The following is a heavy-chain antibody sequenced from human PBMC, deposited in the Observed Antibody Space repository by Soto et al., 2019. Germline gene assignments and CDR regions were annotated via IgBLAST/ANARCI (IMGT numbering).Heavy chain of an antibody. CDR2: IYYSGST. Sequence: QVQLQESGPGLVKPSQTLSLTCTVSGGSISSGGYYWSWIRQHPGKGLEWIGYIYYSGSTYYNPSLQSRLTISVDTSKNQFSLKLSSVTAADTAVYYCARSVVRAENWFDPWGQGTLVTVSS. CDR1: GGSISSGGYY. V-gene: IGHV4-31*03. D-gene: IGHD2-21*01. CDR3: ARSVVRAENWFDP. J-gene: IGHJ5*02.